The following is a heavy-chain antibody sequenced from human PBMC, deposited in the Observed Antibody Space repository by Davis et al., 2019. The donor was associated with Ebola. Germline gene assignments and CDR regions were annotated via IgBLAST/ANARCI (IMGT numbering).Heavy chain of an antibody. Sequence: PSETLSLTCTVSGGSISSGGYYWSWIRQHPGKGLEWIGYIYYSGSTYYNPSLKSRVTISVDTSKNQFSLKLSSVTAADTAVYYCAGPEVIAIPLDYWGQGTLVTVSS. CDR3: AGPEVIAIPLDY. D-gene: IGHD2-21*01. CDR2: IYYSGST. V-gene: IGHV4-31*03. CDR1: GGSISSGGYY. J-gene: IGHJ4*02.